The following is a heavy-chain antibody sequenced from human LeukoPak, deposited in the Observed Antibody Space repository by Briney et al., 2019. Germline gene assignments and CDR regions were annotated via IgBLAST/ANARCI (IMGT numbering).Heavy chain of an antibody. Sequence: GGSLRLSCAASGFTFSSYWMSWVRQAPGKGREWVANIKQDGREKYYVDSVKGRFTISRDNAKNSLYLQMNSLRAEDTAVYYCAREYDILTGYLRVLDYWGQGTLVTVSS. D-gene: IGHD3-9*01. CDR2: IKQDGREK. V-gene: IGHV3-7*01. J-gene: IGHJ4*02. CDR3: AREYDILTGYLRVLDY. CDR1: GFTFSSYW.